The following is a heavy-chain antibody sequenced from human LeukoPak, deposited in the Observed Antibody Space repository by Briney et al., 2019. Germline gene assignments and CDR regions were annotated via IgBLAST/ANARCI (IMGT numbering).Heavy chain of an antibody. CDR3: ARDRLAEHDAFDI. CDR1: GFTFSSYA. Sequence: GGSLRLSCAASGFTFSSYAMHWVRQAPGKGPEWVAVISYDGSNKYYADSVKGRFTISRDNSKNTLYLQMNSLRAEDTAVYYCARDRLAEHDAFDIWGQGTMVTVSS. CDR2: ISYDGSNK. J-gene: IGHJ3*02. V-gene: IGHV3-30*04.